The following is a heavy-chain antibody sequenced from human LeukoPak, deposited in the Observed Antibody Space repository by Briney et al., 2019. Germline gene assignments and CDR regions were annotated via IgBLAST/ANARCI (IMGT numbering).Heavy chain of an antibody. CDR2: ISSSSSYI. V-gene: IGHV3-21*01. J-gene: IGHJ3*02. CDR1: GFTFGSYA. Sequence: GGSLRLSCAASGFTFGSYAMSWVRQAPGKGLEWVSSISSSSSYIYYADSVKGRFTISRDNAKNSLYLQMNSLRAEDTAVYYCARDRGTAMAYDAFDIWGQGTMVTVSS. CDR3: ARDRGTAMAYDAFDI. D-gene: IGHD5-18*01.